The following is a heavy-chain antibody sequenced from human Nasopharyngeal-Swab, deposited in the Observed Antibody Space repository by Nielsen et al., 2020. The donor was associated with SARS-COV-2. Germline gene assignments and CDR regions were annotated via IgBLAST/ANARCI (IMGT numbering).Heavy chain of an antibody. J-gene: IGHJ4*02. CDR2: INTNTGNP. D-gene: IGHD6-6*01. Sequence: WVRQAPGQGLEWMGWINTNTGNPTYAQGFTGRFVFSLDTSVSTAYLQISSLKAEDTAVYYCASYSSSPAVDYWGQETLVTVSS. V-gene: IGHV7-4-1*02. CDR3: ASYSSSPAVDY.